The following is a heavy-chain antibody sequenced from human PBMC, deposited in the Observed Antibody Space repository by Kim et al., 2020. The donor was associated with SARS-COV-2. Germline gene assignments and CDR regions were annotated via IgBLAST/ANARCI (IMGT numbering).Heavy chain of an antibody. D-gene: IGHD3-10*01. V-gene: IGHV3-23*01. CDR1: GFTFSSYA. J-gene: IGHJ6*02. CDR2: ISGSGGST. Sequence: GGSLRLSCAASGFTFSSYAMSWVRQAPGKGLEWVSAISGSGGSTYYADSVKGRFTISRDNSKNTLYLQMNSLRAEDTAVYYCAKQMWAAIWVYGVRDYYYGMDVWGQGTTVTVSS. CDR3: AKQMWAAIWVYGVRDYYYGMDV.